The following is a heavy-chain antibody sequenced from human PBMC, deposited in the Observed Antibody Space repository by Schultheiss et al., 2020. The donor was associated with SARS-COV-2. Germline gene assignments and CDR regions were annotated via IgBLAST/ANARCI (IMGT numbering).Heavy chain of an antibody. V-gene: IGHV4-59*12. CDR2: IYYSGST. CDR3: ARDARIVGATIDAFDI. CDR1: GGSIRSYY. D-gene: IGHD1-26*01. Sequence: SETLSLTCTVSGGSIRSYYWSWIRQPPGKGLEWIGYIYYSGSTNYNPSLKSRVTISVDKSKNQFSLKLSSVTAADTAVYYCARDARIVGATIDAFDIWGQGTMVTVSS. J-gene: IGHJ3*02.